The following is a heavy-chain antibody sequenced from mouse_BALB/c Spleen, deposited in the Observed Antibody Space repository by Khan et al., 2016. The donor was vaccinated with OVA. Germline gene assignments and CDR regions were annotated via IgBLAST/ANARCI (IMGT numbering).Heavy chain of an antibody. CDR2: INPSNGYT. CDR3: VRDGAYHRNDGWFAY. Sequence: QVQLKQSGAELARPGASVKMSCKASGYTFTSYTIHWIKERPGQGLEWIGNINPSNGYTNYNQKFKDKATLTTDKSYTTAYLQLSSLTSDDSAVYNSVRDGAYHRNDGWFAYWGQGTLFTVSA. V-gene: IGHV1-4*01. J-gene: IGHJ3*01. CDR1: GYTFTSYT. D-gene: IGHD2-14*01.